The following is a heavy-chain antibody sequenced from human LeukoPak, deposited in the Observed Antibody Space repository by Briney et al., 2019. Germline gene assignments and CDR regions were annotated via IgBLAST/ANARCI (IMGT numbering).Heavy chain of an antibody. CDR2: IEGDGSEK. CDR3: ARDPGWGAYDI. Sequence: GGSLRLSCAASAFTFSRYWMSWVRQAPGKGLECVANIEGDGSEKNYVDSVKGRFTISRDNAENSLYLQMDSRRVEDTAIYCCARDPGWGAYDIWGQGAMVTVSS. J-gene: IGHJ3*02. D-gene: IGHD7-27*01. V-gene: IGHV3-7*01. CDR1: AFTFSRYW.